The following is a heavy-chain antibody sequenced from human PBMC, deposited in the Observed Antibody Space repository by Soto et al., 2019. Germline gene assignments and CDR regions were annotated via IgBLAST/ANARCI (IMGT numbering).Heavy chain of an antibody. CDR1: GFTFSSYS. CDR2: ISSSSSTI. CDR3: ARGQLDDYGDYGGDY. D-gene: IGHD4-17*01. J-gene: IGHJ4*02. V-gene: IGHV3-48*02. Sequence: PGGSLRLSCAASGFTFSSYSMNWVRQAPGKGLEWVSYISSSSSTIYYADSVKGRFTISRDNAKNSLYLQMNSLRDEDTAVYYCARGQLDDYGDYGGDYWGQGTLVTVSS.